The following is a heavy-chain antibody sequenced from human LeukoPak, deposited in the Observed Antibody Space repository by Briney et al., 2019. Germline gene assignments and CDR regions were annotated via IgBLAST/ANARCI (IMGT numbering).Heavy chain of an antibody. J-gene: IGHJ5*02. Sequence: SETLSLTCTVSGGSTSSLYWSWIRQPPGEGLEWDGYIYYSGSTTNNPSPKRRVTISVDTPTNQFSLRLSAVTAADTAVYYCARDTRRSGYHTHNNWFDPWGQGTLVTVSS. V-gene: IGHV4-59*11. CDR2: IYYSGST. CDR3: ARDTRRSGYHTHNNWFDP. CDR1: GGSTSSLY. D-gene: IGHD3-3*01.